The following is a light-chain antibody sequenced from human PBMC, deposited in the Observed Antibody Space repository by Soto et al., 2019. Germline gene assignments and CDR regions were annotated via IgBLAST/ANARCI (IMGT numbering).Light chain of an antibody. V-gene: IGKV1-5*03. CDR2: KAS. Sequence: DIQMTQSPSTLSASVEDRVTITCRASQSISSWLAWYQQKPGKAPKLLIYKASSLESGVPSRFSGSGSGTEFTLTISSLQPDDFATYYCQYYNSYPTFGQGTKVEIK. J-gene: IGKJ1*01. CDR1: QSISSW. CDR3: QYYNSYPT.